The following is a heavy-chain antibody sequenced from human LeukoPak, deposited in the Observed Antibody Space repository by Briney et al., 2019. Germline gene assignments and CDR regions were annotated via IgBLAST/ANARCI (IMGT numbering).Heavy chain of an antibody. CDR1: GGSFSSNA. V-gene: IGHV1-69*04. J-gene: IGHJ3*02. CDR3: ARGGRQWLDGAFDI. CDR2: IIPILGIT. D-gene: IGHD6-19*01. Sequence: SVKVSCRATGGSFSSNAINWVRQAPGQGLEWMGRIIPILGITNYAQKFQDRVSITADKSTSTAYVELRSLRSEDTAVYYCARGGRQWLDGAFDIWGQGTMVTVSS.